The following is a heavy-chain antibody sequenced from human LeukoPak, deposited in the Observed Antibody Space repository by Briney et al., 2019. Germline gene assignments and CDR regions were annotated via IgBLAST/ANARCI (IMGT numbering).Heavy chain of an antibody. V-gene: IGHV3-30-3*01. J-gene: IGHJ6*02. D-gene: IGHD2-15*01. CDR2: ISHDGSNK. CDR3: AREGEGCSGGSCYPGMDV. Sequence: GGSLRLSCAASGFTFSSYAMHWVRQAPGKGLEWVAVISHDGSNKYYADSVEGRFTISRDNSKNTLYLQMNSLRAEDTAVYYCAREGEGCSGGSCYPGMDVWGQGTTVTVSS. CDR1: GFTFSSYA.